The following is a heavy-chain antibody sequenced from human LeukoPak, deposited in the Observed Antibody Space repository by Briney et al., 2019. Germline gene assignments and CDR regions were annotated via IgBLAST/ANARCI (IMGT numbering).Heavy chain of an antibody. Sequence: GASVKVSCKASGYTFTGYYMHWVRQAPGQGLEWIGWINPNSGGTNYAQKFQGRVTMTRDTSISPAYMELSRLRSDDTAVYYCARVQLRGYYDRSALGAFDIWGQGTMVTVSS. V-gene: IGHV1-2*02. CDR1: GYTFTGYY. CDR3: ARVQLRGYYDRSALGAFDI. D-gene: IGHD3-22*01. J-gene: IGHJ3*02. CDR2: INPNSGGT.